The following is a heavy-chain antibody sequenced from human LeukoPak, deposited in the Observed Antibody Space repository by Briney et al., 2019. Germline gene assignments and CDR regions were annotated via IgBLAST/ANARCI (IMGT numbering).Heavy chain of an antibody. CDR1: GFTFDDYA. V-gene: IGHV3-9*01. CDR2: ISWNSGSI. J-gene: IGHJ6*02. Sequence: SLRLSCAASGFTFDDYAMHWVRQAPGKGLEWVSGISWNSGSIGYADSVKGRFTISRDNAKNSLYLQMNSLRAEDTALYYCAKDSGYYYGSGSYRAPYYGMDVWGQGTTVTVSS. CDR3: AKDSGYYYGSGSYRAPYYGMDV. D-gene: IGHD3-10*01.